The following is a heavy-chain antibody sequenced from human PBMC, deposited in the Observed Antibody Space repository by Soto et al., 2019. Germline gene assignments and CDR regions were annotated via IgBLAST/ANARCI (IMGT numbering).Heavy chain of an antibody. D-gene: IGHD2-15*01. J-gene: IGHJ6*02. Sequence: GGSLRLSCAASGFTFSSYSMNWVRQAPGKGLEWVSSISSSSSYIYYADSVKGRFTISRDNAKNSLYLQMNSLRAEDTAVYYCARGHNLAATHSVLGYYGMDVWGQGTTVTVSS. CDR1: GFTFSSYS. CDR3: ARGHNLAATHSVLGYYGMDV. CDR2: ISSSSSYI. V-gene: IGHV3-21*01.